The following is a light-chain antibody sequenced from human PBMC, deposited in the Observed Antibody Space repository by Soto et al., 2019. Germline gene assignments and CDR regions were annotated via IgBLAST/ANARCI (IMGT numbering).Light chain of an antibody. Sequence: QSALTQPASVSGSPGQSITISCTGTSSDIGGYNFVSWYQQHPGKAPKLMIYEVTNRPSGISNRFSGSKSGNTASLTISGGQPEDEADYYCSSSRTMTTLVFGGGTKLAVL. V-gene: IGLV2-14*01. CDR1: SSDIGGYNF. J-gene: IGLJ2*01. CDR2: EVT. CDR3: SSSRTMTTLV.